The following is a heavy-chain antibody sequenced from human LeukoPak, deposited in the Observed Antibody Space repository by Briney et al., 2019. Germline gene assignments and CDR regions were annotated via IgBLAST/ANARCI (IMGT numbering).Heavy chain of an antibody. J-gene: IGHJ3*02. CDR1: GGTFSSYA. CDR2: IIPILGIA. CDR3: AREVWSGYTYYDAFDI. Sequence: GASVKVSCKASGGTFSSYAISWVRQAPGQGLEWMGRIIPILGIANYAQKFQGRVTITADKSTSTAYMELRSLRSDDTAVYYCAREVWSGYTYYDAFDIWGQGTMVTVSS. V-gene: IGHV1-69*04. D-gene: IGHD3-3*01.